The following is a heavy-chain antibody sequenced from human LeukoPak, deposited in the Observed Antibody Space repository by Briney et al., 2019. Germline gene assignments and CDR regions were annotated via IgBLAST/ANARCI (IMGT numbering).Heavy chain of an antibody. V-gene: IGHV3-21*01. CDR3: ARDSGYYDSSGYPSHHFDY. CDR2: ISSSSSYI. J-gene: IGHJ4*02. Sequence: GGSLRVSCAASGFTFSSYSMNWVRQAPGKGLEWVSSISSSSSYIYYADSVKGRFTISRDNAKNSLYLQMNSLRAEDTAVYYCARDSGYYDSSGYPSHHFDYWGQGTLVTVSS. CDR1: GFTFSSYS. D-gene: IGHD3-22*01.